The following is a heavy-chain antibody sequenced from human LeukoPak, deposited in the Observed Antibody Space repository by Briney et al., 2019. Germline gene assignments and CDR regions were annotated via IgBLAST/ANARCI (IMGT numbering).Heavy chain of an antibody. J-gene: IGHJ5*02. CDR2: IYYSGST. V-gene: IGHV4-59*08. D-gene: IGHD2-8*02. Sequence: PSETLSLTCTVSGGSISSYYWSWIRQPPGKGLEWIGYIYYSGSTNYNPSLKSRVTISVDTSKNQFSLKLSSVTAADTAVYYCARHLRRSGGNNWFDPWGQGTLVTVSS. CDR1: GGSISSYY. CDR3: ARHLRRSGGNNWFDP.